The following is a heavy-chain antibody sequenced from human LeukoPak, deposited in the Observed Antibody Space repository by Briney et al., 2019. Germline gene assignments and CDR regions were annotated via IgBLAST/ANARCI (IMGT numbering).Heavy chain of an antibody. CDR3: ARHLTTEYYYYGMDV. Sequence: TSETLSLTCTVSGGSISSYYWSWIRQPPGKGLEWIGFIDYSGSTNYNPSLKSRVSISVDTSKNQFSLKLSSVTAADTAVYYCARHLTTEYYYYGMDVWGQGTTVTVSS. CDR1: GGSISSYY. CDR2: IDYSGST. J-gene: IGHJ6*02. V-gene: IGHV4-59*08. D-gene: IGHD4-11*01.